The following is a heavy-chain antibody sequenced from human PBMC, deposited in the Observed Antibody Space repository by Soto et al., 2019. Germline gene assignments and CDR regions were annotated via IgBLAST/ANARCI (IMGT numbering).Heavy chain of an antibody. J-gene: IGHJ6*02. Sequence: GGSLRLSCAASGFTFSSYGMTWFRQAPGKGLEWVADMNQNGGEKYYVDSVKGRFTISRDNDRTSLFLQMNSMRVEDTGIYYCARVDCSPSDCYNLYYGRDAWGQGTTVTVSS. V-gene: IGHV3-7*04. CDR3: ARVDCSPSDCYNLYYGRDA. CDR1: GFTFSSYG. CDR2: MNQNGGEK. D-gene: IGHD2-2*02.